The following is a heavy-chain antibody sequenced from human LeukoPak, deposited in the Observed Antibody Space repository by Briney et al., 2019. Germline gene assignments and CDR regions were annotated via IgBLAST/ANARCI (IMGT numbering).Heavy chain of an antibody. V-gene: IGHV3-73*01. Sequence: GGSLRLSCAASGLGFAGSAVHWVRQTSGRGLEWIGCVRSRDKNYATIYGASARGRFTISRDDSRNTASLQMNSLNTEDTAVYYCIRHIEYVAPHFWGQGTLVTVSS. CDR1: GLGFAGSA. D-gene: IGHD3-16*01. CDR3: IRHIEYVAPHF. CDR2: VRSRDKNYAT. J-gene: IGHJ4*02.